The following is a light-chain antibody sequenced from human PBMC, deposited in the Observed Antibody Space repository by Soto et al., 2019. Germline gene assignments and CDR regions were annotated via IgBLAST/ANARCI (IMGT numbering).Light chain of an antibody. V-gene: IGKV1-39*01. CDR3: DPSYSPPLP. CDR1: QSISSY. CDR2: AAS. Sequence: DIQMNQSASTLSASVGDRVTITCLASQSISSYLNWYQQKPGKAPKVLIYAASNLQSGVPSRFSGSGSGTDFTLTISCLQPEDFVTYYSDPSYSPPLPFAEGTRLEIK. J-gene: IGKJ5*01.